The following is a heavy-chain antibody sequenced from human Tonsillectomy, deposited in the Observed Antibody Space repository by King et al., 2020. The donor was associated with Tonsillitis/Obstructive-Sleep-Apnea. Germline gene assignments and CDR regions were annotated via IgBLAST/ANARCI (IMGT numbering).Heavy chain of an antibody. Sequence: VQLQQWGAGLLKPSETLSLTCAVYGGSFSGYYWSWIRQPPGKGLEWIGEINHSGSTNYNPSLKSRVTISVDTSKNQFSLKLSSVTAADTAVYYCARSAFGVAYFYFDYWGQGTLVTVSS. V-gene: IGHV4-34*01. CDR3: ARSAFGVAYFYFDY. CDR1: GGSFSGYY. D-gene: IGHD3-3*01. CDR2: INHSGST. J-gene: IGHJ4*02.